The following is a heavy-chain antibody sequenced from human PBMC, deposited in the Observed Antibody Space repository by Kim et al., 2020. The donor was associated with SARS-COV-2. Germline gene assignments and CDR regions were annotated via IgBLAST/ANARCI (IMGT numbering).Heavy chain of an antibody. Sequence: GGSLRLSCAASGFTFSSYAMSWVRQAPGKGLEWVSAISGSGGSTYYADSVKGRFTISRDNSKNTLYLQMNSLRAEDTAVYYCAKDFLRHYDSSGYYRSGLFDYWGQGTLVTVSS. CDR2: ISGSGGST. CDR3: AKDFLRHYDSSGYYRSGLFDY. V-gene: IGHV3-23*01. J-gene: IGHJ4*02. D-gene: IGHD3-22*01. CDR1: GFTFSSYA.